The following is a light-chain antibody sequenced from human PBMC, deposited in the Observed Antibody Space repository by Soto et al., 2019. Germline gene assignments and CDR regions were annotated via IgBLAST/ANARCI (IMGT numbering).Light chain of an antibody. Sequence: QSVLTQPASVSGSPGQSITLSCTGTSSDVGAYNYVSWYQQHPGKAPKLILYEVNNRPSGVSNRFSGSKSGNTASLTISGLQAEDEADYYCTSYTTTSTRVVFGGGTKLTV. CDR2: EVN. CDR1: SSDVGAYNY. J-gene: IGLJ3*02. CDR3: TSYTTTSTRVV. V-gene: IGLV2-14*01.